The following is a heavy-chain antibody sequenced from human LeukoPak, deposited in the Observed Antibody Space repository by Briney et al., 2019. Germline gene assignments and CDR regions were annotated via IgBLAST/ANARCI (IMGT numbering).Heavy chain of an antibody. CDR3: AKGGSSWYYYYMDV. CDR1: GFTFSSYG. J-gene: IGHJ6*03. D-gene: IGHD6-13*01. Sequence: GGSLRLSCAASGFTFSSYGMHWVRQAPGKGLEWVAFIRYDGSNKYYADSVKGRFTISRDNSKNTLYLQMNSLRPEDTAVYYCAKGGSSWYYYYMDVWGKGTTVTVSS. CDR2: IRYDGSNK. V-gene: IGHV3-30*02.